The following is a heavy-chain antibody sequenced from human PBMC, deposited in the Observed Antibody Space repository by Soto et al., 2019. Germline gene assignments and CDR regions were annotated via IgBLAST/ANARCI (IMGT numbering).Heavy chain of an antibody. CDR3: ARSTGSGFRPGTHRFNWFDP. V-gene: IGHV1-69*01. D-gene: IGHD5-12*01. J-gene: IGHJ5*02. CDR2: IIPIFRTP. CDR1: GGTFSSFA. Sequence: QVQLVQSGAEVKQPGSSVKVSCQASGGTFSSFAISWVRQAPGQGLEWMGGIIPIFRTPNYAQNFQGRVTITADESTSSVYMERSRLRSEDTAVYYCARSTGSGFRPGTHRFNWFDPWGQGTLVTVSS.